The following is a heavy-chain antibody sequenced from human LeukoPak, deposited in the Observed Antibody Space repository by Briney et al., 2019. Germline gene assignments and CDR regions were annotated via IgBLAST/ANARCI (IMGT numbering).Heavy chain of an antibody. J-gene: IGHJ3*02. CDR2: INHSGST. CDR1: GGSFSGYY. V-gene: IGHV4-34*01. Sequence: SETLSLTCAVYGGSFSGYYWSWIRQAPGKGLEWIGEINHSGSTNYNPSLKSRVNISVDTSKNQFSLKLSSVTAADTAVYYCARFAYDSIDAFDIWGQGTMVTVSS. CDR3: ARFAYDSIDAFDI. D-gene: IGHD3-22*01.